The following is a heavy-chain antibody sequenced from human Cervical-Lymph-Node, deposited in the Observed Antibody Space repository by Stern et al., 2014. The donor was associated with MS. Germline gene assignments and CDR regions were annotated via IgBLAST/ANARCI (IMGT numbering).Heavy chain of an antibody. CDR3: ARHGGPNWNHEAHNWFDP. D-gene: IGHD1-14*01. CDR1: KYNFNTHW. J-gene: IGHJ5*02. V-gene: IGHV5-51*03. Sequence: VQLVQSGAEVKKPGESLKISCKGSKYNFNTHWIAWVRQMPGKGLEWLGNIYTGNSDTRYNPSLQGQVSISADKSITTAYLHFSSLKASDSAMYFCARHGGPNWNHEAHNWFDPWGRGTLVTVSS. CDR2: IYTGNSDT.